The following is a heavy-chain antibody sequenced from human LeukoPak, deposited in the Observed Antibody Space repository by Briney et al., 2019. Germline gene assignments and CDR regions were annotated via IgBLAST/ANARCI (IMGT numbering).Heavy chain of an antibody. Sequence: ASVKVSCKTSGYTFSGFYMHWVRQAPGQGLEWMGWINANNGDTNYAQKFQGRVTMTRDTSITTAYLELNRLRSGHTAVYYCARDSSSPAMVILDYWGQGTLATVSS. CDR2: INANNGDT. J-gene: IGHJ4*02. D-gene: IGHD2-21*01. CDR3: ARDSSSPAMVILDY. CDR1: GYTFSGFY. V-gene: IGHV1-2*02.